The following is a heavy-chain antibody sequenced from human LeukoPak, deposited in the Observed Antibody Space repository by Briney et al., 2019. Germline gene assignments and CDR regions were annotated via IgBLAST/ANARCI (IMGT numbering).Heavy chain of an antibody. J-gene: IGHJ6*03. V-gene: IGHV1-69*05. CDR2: IIPIFGTA. D-gene: IGHD6-6*01. CDR1: GGTFSSYA. Sequence: SVKVSCKASGGTFSSYAISWVRQAPGQGLEWMGGIIPIFGTANYAQKFQGRVTITTDESTSTAYMELSSPRSEDTAVYYCARGIAARLSRYYYMDVWGKGTTVTVSS. CDR3: ARGIAARLSRYYYMDV.